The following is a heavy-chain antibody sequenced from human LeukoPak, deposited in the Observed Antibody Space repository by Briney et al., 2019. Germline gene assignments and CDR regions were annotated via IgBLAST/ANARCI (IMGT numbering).Heavy chain of an antibody. Sequence: ASVKVSCKASGYTFTSYGISWVRQAPGQGLEWMGWISAYNGNTNYAQKLQGRVTMTTDTSTSTAYMELRSLRSDDTAVYYCARDLRGYSYGFPGYWGQGTLVTVSS. CDR1: GYTFTSYG. D-gene: IGHD5-18*01. J-gene: IGHJ4*02. CDR3: ARDLRGYSYGFPGY. V-gene: IGHV1-18*01. CDR2: ISAYNGNT.